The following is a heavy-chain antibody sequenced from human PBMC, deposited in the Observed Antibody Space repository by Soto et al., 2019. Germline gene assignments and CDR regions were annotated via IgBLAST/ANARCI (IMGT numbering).Heavy chain of an antibody. Sequence: EVQLVESGGGLVQPGGSLRRSCAASGFTFSSYEMNWVRQAPGKGLEWVSYISTSGTTIYYADSVKGRFTISRDNAQHSLYLQMNCLSAEDTDVYYCARALDGHDSYGTQYFDFWGNVTLVAVSS. J-gene: IGHJ4*01. CDR1: GFTFSSYE. D-gene: IGHD5-18*01. V-gene: IGHV3-48*03. CDR2: ISTSGTTI. CDR3: ARALDGHDSYGTQYFDF.